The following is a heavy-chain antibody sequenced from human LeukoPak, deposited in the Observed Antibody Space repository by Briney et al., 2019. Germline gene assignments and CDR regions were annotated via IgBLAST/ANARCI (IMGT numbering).Heavy chain of an antibody. J-gene: IGHJ4*02. CDR2: MNPNSGNT. V-gene: IGHV1-8*01. D-gene: IGHD4-17*01. CDR3: ARDWFGDYQTYN. CDR1: GYTFTTYD. Sequence: RASVKVSCKDSGYTFTTYDINWVRQATGQGLEWMGWMNPNSGNTGYAQKFQGRVTMTRNTSISTAYMELSSLRSDDTAVYYCARDWFGDYQTYNWGQGTLVTVSS.